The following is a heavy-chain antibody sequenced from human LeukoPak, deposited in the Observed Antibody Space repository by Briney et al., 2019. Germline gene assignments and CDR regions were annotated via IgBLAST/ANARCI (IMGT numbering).Heavy chain of an antibody. Sequence: GGSLRLSCVASGFTVSSNYMSWVRQAPGKGLEWVSVIYSAGSTYYADSVKGRFTISRDNSKNSLFLQMHSLRADDTAVYYCARANTYYDILTGYQGVYYFDYWGQGTLVTVSS. V-gene: IGHV3-53*01. D-gene: IGHD3-9*01. CDR2: IYSAGST. CDR3: ARANTYYDILTGYQGVYYFDY. CDR1: GFTVSSNY. J-gene: IGHJ4*02.